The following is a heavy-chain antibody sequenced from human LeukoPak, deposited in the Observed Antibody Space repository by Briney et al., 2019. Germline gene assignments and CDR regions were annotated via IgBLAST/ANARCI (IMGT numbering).Heavy chain of an antibody. CDR2: IYASGST. J-gene: IGHJ4*02. Sequence: PSETLSLTCTVSGGSISYYYWSWIRQPAGKGLEWIGRIYASGSTTYNPSLRSRVTLSIDTSKNQFSLTLSSVTAADTAVYYCARGGDSSGYYYKIDYWGQGTLVTVSS. CDR3: ARGGDSSGYYYKIDY. V-gene: IGHV4-4*07. CDR1: GGSISYYY. D-gene: IGHD3-22*01.